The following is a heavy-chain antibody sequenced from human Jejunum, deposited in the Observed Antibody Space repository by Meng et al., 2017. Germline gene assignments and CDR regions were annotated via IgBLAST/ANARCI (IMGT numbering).Heavy chain of an antibody. D-gene: IGHD6-19*01. CDR2: ISYDGSNK. J-gene: IGHJ4*02. CDR3: ARDTGYSSGWYVY. CDR1: GFTFSDAW. Sequence: GGSLRLSCAASGFTFSDAWMHWVRQAPGKGLEWVAVISYDGSNKYYADSVKGRFTISRDNSKSTLYLQMNSLRAEDTAVYYCARDTGYSSGWYVYWGQGTLVTVSS. V-gene: IGHV3-30*03.